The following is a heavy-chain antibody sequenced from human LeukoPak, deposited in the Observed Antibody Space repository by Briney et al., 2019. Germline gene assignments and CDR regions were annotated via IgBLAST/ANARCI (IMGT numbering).Heavy chain of an antibody. CDR1: GFTFSSYV. Sequence: GGSLRPSCAASGFTFSSYVMHWVRQAPGKGLEWVAIISYDGSNEYYADSVKGRFTISRDNSKNTLYLQMNSLRAEDTAIYYCARDERLLSFLKWGQGTLVTVSS. CDR3: ARDERLLSFLK. V-gene: IGHV3-30*04. D-gene: IGHD3-3*01. CDR2: ISYDGSNE. J-gene: IGHJ4*02.